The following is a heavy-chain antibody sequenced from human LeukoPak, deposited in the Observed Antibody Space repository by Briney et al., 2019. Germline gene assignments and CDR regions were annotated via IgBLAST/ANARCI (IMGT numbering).Heavy chain of an antibody. J-gene: IGHJ3*02. CDR2: IYYDGST. CDR3: ASSSLRGSDAFDI. Sequence: PSETLSLTCTVSGGSISSSSYYWGWIRQPPGKGLEWIGSIYYDGSTYYNPSLKSRVTISVDTSKNQFSLKLSSVTPEDTAVYYCASSSLRGSDAFDIWGQGTMVTVSS. V-gene: IGHV4-39*07. CDR1: GGSISSSSYY. D-gene: IGHD3-16*01.